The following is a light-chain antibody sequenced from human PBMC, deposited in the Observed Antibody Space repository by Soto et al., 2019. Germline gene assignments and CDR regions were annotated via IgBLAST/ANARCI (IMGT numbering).Light chain of an antibody. V-gene: IGKV1-9*01. J-gene: IGKJ4*01. CDR3: QQFNSYPLT. CDR1: QGISNY. Sequence: DIQLTQSPSFLPASVGDRVTITCRASQGISNYLAWYQQKPGKAPGLLMYAASTLQRGVSSRFSGSGSGTEFTLTISNLQPEEFATYYCQQFNSYPLTFGGGTKVEIK. CDR2: AAS.